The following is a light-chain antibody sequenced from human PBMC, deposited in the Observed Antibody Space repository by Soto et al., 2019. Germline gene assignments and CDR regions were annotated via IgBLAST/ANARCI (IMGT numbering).Light chain of an antibody. J-gene: IGKJ5*01. CDR1: QGISSY. CDR2: AAS. Sequence: IQMTHSPSSFSASKVDRVTITCRASQGISSYLAWYQQKPGKAPKLLIYAASTLQSGVPSRFSGSGSGTDFTLTISCLQSEDFATYYCQQYYSYPITFGQGTRLEIK. V-gene: IGKV1-8*01. CDR3: QQYYSYPIT.